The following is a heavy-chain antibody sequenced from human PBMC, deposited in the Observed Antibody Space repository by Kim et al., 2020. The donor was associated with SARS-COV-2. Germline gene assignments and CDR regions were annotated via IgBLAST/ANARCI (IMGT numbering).Heavy chain of an antibody. CDR1: GFTVRNNY. CDR2: IYSDGST. CDR3: ARDHSRYSTSYSPRGWFDP. Sequence: GGSLRLSCAASGFTVRNNYMTWVRQAPGKGLEWVSVIYSDGSTYYADSVKGRFTISRDNSKNTLYLQMNSLRAEDTAVYYCARDHSRYSTSYSPRGWFDPWGQGTLVAVSS. D-gene: IGHD6-13*01. V-gene: IGHV3-53*01. J-gene: IGHJ5*02.